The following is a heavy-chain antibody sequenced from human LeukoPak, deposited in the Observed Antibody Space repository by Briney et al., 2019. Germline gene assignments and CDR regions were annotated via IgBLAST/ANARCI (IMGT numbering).Heavy chain of an antibody. V-gene: IGHV1-8*01. CDR2: MNPNSGNT. J-gene: IGHJ4*02. Sequence: ASVKVSCKASGYTFTSYDINWVRQATGQGLEWMGWMNPNSGNTGYAQKLQGRVTMTTDTSTSTAYMELRSLRSDDTAVYYCAREKIGYSYGYLENDYWGQGTLVTVSS. CDR3: AREKIGYSYGYLENDY. CDR1: GYTFTSYD. D-gene: IGHD5-18*01.